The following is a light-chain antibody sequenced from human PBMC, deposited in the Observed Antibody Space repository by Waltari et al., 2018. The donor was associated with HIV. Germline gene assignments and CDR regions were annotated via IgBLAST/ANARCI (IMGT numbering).Light chain of an antibody. Sequence: QSALTQPASVSGSPGQSITISCTGTSSDVGGYNLVSCYQQHPGKAPKLMIYEVSKRPSGVSNRFSGSKSGNTASLTFSGLQAEDEADYYCCAYAGSTTYVIFGGGTKLTVL. CDR3: CAYAGSTTYVI. CDR1: SSDVGGYNL. CDR2: EVS. J-gene: IGLJ2*01. V-gene: IGLV2-23*02.